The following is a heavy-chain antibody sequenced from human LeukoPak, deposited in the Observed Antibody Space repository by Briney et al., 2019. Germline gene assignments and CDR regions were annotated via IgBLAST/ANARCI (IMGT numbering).Heavy chain of an antibody. Sequence: PGGSLRLSCAASGFTFSSYWMHWVRQAPGKGLVWVSRINTDGSGTIYADSGKGRFTISRDNAKNTLYLQMNSLRAEDTAVYYCATIAASDAEYFQHWGQGTLVTVSS. CDR1: GFTFSSYW. D-gene: IGHD6-6*01. J-gene: IGHJ1*01. V-gene: IGHV3-74*01. CDR2: INTDGSGT. CDR3: ATIAASDAEYFQH.